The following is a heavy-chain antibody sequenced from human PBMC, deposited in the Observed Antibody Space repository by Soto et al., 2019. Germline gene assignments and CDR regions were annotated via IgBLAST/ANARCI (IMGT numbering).Heavy chain of an antibody. J-gene: IGHJ4*02. CDR2: ISNDGSNK. D-gene: IGHD1-26*01. CDR3: AKDGADTGTYYFDY. V-gene: IGHV3-30*18. CDR1: NFTFSNYG. Sequence: QVQLVESGGGVVQPGRSLRLSCAASNFTFSNYGMHCVRQAPGKGLEWVALISNDGSNKYYTDSVKGRFTISRDNSRNTLSLQMNSLRADDTAVYYCAKDGADTGTYYFDYWGQGTLITVSS.